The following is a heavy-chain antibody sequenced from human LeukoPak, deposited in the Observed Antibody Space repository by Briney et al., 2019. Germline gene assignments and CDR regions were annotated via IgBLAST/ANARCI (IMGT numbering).Heavy chain of an antibody. CDR2: ISGSGEST. D-gene: IGHD6-6*01. CDR1: GFTFSSYA. CDR3: AKARGYSSSSENNWFDP. V-gene: IGHV3-23*01. J-gene: IGHJ5*02. Sequence: GGSLRLSCTASGFTFSSYAMNWVRQAPGKGLEWVSAISGSGESTYYADSVKGRFTIYRENSKSTLYLQMNSLRAEDTALYYCAKARGYSSSSENNWFDPWGQGTLVTVSS.